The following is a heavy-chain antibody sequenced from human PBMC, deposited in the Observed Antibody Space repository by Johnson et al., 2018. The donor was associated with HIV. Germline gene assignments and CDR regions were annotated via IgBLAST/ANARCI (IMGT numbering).Heavy chain of an antibody. CDR1: GLTFSDYY. J-gene: IGHJ3*02. D-gene: IGHD3-16*01. CDR2: INWNGGST. Sequence: VQLVESGGGVVQPGRSLIVSCEASGLTFSDYYMSWIRQAPGKGLEWVSSINWNGGSTAYADSVKGRFTISRDNAKNSLYLQMNSLRAEDTAVYYCARDGGGLDHDAFDIWGQGTMVTVSS. CDR3: ARDGGGLDHDAFDI. V-gene: IGHV3-20*04.